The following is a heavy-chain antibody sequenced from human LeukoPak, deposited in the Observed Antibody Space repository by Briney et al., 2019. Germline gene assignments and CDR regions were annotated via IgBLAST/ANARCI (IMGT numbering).Heavy chain of an antibody. CDR3: ARGVTMVRGHFDY. Sequence: SVKVSCKASGGTFSSYAISWVRQAPGQGLEWMGGIISIFGTANYAQKFQGRVTITADESTSTAYMELSSLRSEDTAVYYCARGVTMVRGHFDYWGQGTLVTVSS. CDR2: IISIFGTA. V-gene: IGHV1-69*13. J-gene: IGHJ4*02. D-gene: IGHD3-10*01. CDR1: GGTFSSYA.